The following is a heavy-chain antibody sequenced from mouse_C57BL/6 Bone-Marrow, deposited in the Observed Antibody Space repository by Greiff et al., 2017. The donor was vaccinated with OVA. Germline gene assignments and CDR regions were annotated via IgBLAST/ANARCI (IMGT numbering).Heavy chain of an antibody. J-gene: IGHJ3*01. Sequence: VKLVESGPGLVQPSQSLSITCTVSGFSLTSYGVHWVRQSPGKGLEWLGVIWRGGSPDSNAAFMSSLSITKDNSKSQVFFKMNSLQADDTAISDCAKGDYYGSEAWFAYWGQGTLVTVSA. CDR2: IWRGGSP. CDR3: AKGDYYGSEAWFAY. D-gene: IGHD1-1*01. V-gene: IGHV2-5*01. CDR1: GFSLTSYG.